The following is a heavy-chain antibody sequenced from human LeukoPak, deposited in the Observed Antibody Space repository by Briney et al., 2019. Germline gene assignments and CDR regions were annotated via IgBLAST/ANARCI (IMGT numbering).Heavy chain of an antibody. J-gene: IGHJ4*02. CDR3: ARGGELFDY. CDR1: GFTFSSYW. V-gene: IGHV3-7*01. CDR2: IKQDGSEK. D-gene: IGHD1-26*01. Sequence: GGSLRLSCKASGFTFSSYWMSWVRQAPGKRLEWVANIKQDGSEKYYVDSVKGRFTISRDNAKNSLYLQMNSLRAEDTAVYYCARGGELFDYWGQGILVTVSS.